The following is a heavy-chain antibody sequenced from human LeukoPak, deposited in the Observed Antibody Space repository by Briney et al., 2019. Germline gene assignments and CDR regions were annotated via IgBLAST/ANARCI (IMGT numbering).Heavy chain of an antibody. V-gene: IGHV3-23*01. J-gene: IGHJ3*02. CDR3: ARGFPFGSRYSGSSDAFDI. CDR2: ISGSGGRT. CDR1: GFTFSNYA. Sequence: GGSLRLSCAASGFTFSNYAMSWVRQAPGKGLEWVSNISGSGGRTYYADSVKGRFTISRDDSKNTLYLQMNSLRAEDTAVYYCARGFPFGSRYSGSSDAFDIWGQGTMVTVSS. D-gene: IGHD1-26*01.